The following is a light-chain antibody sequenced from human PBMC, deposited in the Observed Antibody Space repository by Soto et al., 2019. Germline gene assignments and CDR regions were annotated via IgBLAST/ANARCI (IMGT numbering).Light chain of an antibody. V-gene: IGKV3D-20*02. Sequence: EIVMTQSPGTLALSRGERATLSCRASQSVSSSYLAWYQHRPGQAPRLLIYDASNRATGIPARFSGSGSGTDFTLTISSLEPEDFAVYYCQQRSNWPMTFGQGTKVDIK. CDR1: QSVSSSY. CDR3: QQRSNWPMT. J-gene: IGKJ1*01. CDR2: DAS.